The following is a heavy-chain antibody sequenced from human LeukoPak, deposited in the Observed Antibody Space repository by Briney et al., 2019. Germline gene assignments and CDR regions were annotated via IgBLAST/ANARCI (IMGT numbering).Heavy chain of an antibody. Sequence: SETLSLTCTVSGGSISRSIYYWVWIRQAPGKGLEWIGSIYYSGSTHYNPSLKSRVTISVDTSKNQFSLKLSSVTAADTAVYYCAREGSGWPVRYFDYWGQGTLVTVSS. CDR3: AREGSGWPVRYFDY. CDR1: GGSISRSIYY. CDR2: IYYSGST. V-gene: IGHV4-39*07. D-gene: IGHD6-19*01. J-gene: IGHJ4*02.